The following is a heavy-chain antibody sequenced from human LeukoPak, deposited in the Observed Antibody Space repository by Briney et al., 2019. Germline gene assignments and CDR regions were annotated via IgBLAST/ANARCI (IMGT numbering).Heavy chain of an antibody. CDR3: AKVRGTYSSGFYFDS. V-gene: IGHV3-9*01. Sequence: GGSLRLSCAASGFKFDAYAIHWVRQPPGKGLEWVSIISWNGGFMDYADAVKGRFTISRDNVQNSVYLDMNSLRPEDTAFYFCAKVRGTYSSGFYFDSWGQGTLVTVSS. D-gene: IGHD6-19*01. CDR2: ISWNGGFM. J-gene: IGHJ4*02. CDR1: GFKFDAYA.